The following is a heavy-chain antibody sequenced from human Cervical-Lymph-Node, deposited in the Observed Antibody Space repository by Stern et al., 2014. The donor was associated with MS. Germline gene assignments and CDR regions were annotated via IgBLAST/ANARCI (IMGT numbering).Heavy chain of an antibody. D-gene: IGHD3-22*01. CDR2: IYPADSDT. CDR3: VRRRDSAGYDTFDL. J-gene: IGHJ3*01. V-gene: IGHV5-51*01. CDR1: GYTFSNFW. Sequence: EVQLVESGAEVKKPGESLKISCRTSGYTFSNFWNGWVRQMPGKGLEWMGVIYPADSDTTYSPSFQGQVTISADESISTAYLQWRSLKASDTAMYYCVRRRDSAGYDTFDLWGQGTMLIVSS.